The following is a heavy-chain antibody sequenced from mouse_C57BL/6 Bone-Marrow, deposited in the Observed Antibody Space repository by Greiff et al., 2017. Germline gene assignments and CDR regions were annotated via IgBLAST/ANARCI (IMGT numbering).Heavy chain of an antibody. V-gene: IGHV1-81*01. D-gene: IGHD1-1*01. J-gene: IGHJ4*01. Sequence: VQLQQPGAELARPGASVKLSCKASGYTFTSYGISWVKQRTGQGLEWIGEIYPRSGNTYYNEKFKGKATLTADKSSSTAYMELRSLTSEDSAVYFCARSYYGSSYYAMDYWGQGTSVTVSS. CDR3: ARSYYGSSYYAMDY. CDR2: IYPRSGNT. CDR1: GYTFTSYG.